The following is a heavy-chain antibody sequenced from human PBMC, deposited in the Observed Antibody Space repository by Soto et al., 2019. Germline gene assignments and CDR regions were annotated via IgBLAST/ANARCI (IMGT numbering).Heavy chain of an antibody. CDR1: GGSISIYY. V-gene: IGHV4-59*01. CDR2: IYYTGST. CDR3: ARVDSSASYFDY. Sequence: SETLSLTCTVSGGSISIYYWSWIRQPPGKGLEWIAYIYYTGSTNYNPSLKSRVTLSADTSKNQFSLKLISVTAADTAMYYCARVDSSASYFDYWGRGTLVTVSS. D-gene: IGHD3-22*01. J-gene: IGHJ4*02.